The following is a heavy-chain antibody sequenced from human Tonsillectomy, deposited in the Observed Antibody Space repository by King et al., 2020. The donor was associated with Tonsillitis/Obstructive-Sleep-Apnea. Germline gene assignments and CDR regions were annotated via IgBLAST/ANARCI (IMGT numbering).Heavy chain of an antibody. CDR3: ARMVVDATRPPYGDYIYND. D-gene: IGHD2-15*01. J-gene: IGHJ4*02. Sequence: VTLKESGPVLVKPTETLTLTCTVSGFSLSNARMGVSWIRQPPGKALEWLAHIFSNDEKSYSTSLKSRLTISKDTTKSQVVLTMTNMDPLDTATYYCARMVVDATRPPYGDYIYNDWGQGTLVTVSS. V-gene: IGHV2-26*01. CDR1: GFSLSNARMG. CDR2: IFSNDEK.